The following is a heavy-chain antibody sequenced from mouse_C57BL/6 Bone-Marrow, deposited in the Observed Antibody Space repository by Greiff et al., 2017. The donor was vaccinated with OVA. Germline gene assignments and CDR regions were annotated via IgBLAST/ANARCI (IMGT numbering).Heavy chain of an antibody. J-gene: IGHJ4*01. CDR3: ARAPITTVVATEAMDY. Sequence: EVQLVESGPGLVKPSQSLSLTCSVTGYSITSGYYWNWIRQFPGNKLEWMGYISYDGSNNYNPSLKNRISITRDTSKNQFFLKLNSVTTEDTATYYCARAPITTVVATEAMDYWGQGTSVTVSS. CDR2: ISYDGSN. D-gene: IGHD1-1*01. CDR1: GYSITSGYY. V-gene: IGHV3-6*01.